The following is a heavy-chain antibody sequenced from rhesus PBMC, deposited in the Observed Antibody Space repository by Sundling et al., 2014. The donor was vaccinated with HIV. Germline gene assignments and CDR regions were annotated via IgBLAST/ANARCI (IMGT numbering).Heavy chain of an antibody. Sequence: QVQLVQSGAEVKKPGASVKVSCKASGFTFGSYGISWVRQAPGQGLEWMGGIVPLVGVTNYAQKFQGRVTITADRSTSTAYMEVTSLRSEDTAVYYCVRGAKRYYYSGSYYFDYWGQESWSPSPQ. CDR2: IVPLVGVT. CDR1: GFTFGSYG. J-gene: IGHJ4*01. CDR3: VRGAKRYYYSGSYYFDY. D-gene: IGHD3-16*01. V-gene: IGHV1-198*02.